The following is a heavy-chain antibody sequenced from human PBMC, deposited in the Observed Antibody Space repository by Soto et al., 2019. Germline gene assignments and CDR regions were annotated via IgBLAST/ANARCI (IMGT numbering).Heavy chain of an antibody. CDR1: GYTFTGYY. CDR2: INPNSGGT. V-gene: IGHV1-2*04. J-gene: IGHJ6*02. CDR3: ARALHHSSGWYGVYYYYGMDV. Sequence: ASVKVSCKASGYTFTGYYMHWVRQAPGQGLEWMGWINPNSGGTNYAQKFQGWVTMTRDTSISTAYMELSRLRSDDTAVYYCARALHHSSGWYGVYYYYGMDVWGQGTTVTVSS. D-gene: IGHD6-19*01.